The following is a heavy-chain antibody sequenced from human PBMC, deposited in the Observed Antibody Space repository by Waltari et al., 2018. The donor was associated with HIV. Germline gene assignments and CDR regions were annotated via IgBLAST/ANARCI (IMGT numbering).Heavy chain of an antibody. Sequence: QVQLQESGPGLVKPSETLSLTCTVSGGSISSYYWSWIRQHPGKGLEWIGYFYSRGSINYNPSLKCRVPISVDTSKNQFSRKLSSVTAADTAVYYCAREADGSGLDYWGQGTLVTVSS. D-gene: IGHD3-22*01. CDR2: FYSRGSI. J-gene: IGHJ4*02. CDR3: AREADGSGLDY. V-gene: IGHV4-59*01. CDR1: GGSISSYY.